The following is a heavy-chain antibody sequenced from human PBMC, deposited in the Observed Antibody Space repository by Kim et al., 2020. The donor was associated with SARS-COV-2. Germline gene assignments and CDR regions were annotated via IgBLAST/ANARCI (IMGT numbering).Heavy chain of an antibody. V-gene: IGHV3-23*01. Sequence: AGPEKGPVTTSEDNSQNTMYLQMNSLGAEDTAVYYCAKVGGTTVVTYFDYWGQGTLVTVSS. CDR3: AKVGGTTVVTYFDY. J-gene: IGHJ4*02. D-gene: IGHD4-17*01.